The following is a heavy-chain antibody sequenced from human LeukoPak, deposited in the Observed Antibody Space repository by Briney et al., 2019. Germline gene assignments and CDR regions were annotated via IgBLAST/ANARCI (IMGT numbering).Heavy chain of an antibody. CDR1: GFTFSSYS. CDR2: ISSSSSYI. D-gene: IGHD5-12*01. J-gene: IGHJ4*02. V-gene: IGHV3-21*01. Sequence: PGGSLRHSCAASGFTFSSYSMNWVRQAPGKGLEWVSSISSSSSYIYYADSVKGRFTISRDNAKYSLYLQMNSLRAEDTAVYYCARALTVATMNAFDYWGQGTLVTVSS. CDR3: ARALTVATMNAFDY.